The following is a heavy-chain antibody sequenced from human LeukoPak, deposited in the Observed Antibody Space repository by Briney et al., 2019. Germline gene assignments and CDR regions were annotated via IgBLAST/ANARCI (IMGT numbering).Heavy chain of an antibody. CDR1: GYSISSYYY. CDR3: ARDNVLGVFHDSSLQAGFDY. J-gene: IGHJ4*02. Sequence: PSETLSLTCTVSGYSISSYYYWGWIRQPPGKGLEWIGSIYHSGNTHYNPSLKSRLTMSVDTSKNQFSLKLSSVTAADTAVYYCARDNVLGVFHDSSLQAGFDYWGQGTLVTVSS. V-gene: IGHV4-38-2*02. D-gene: IGHD3-22*01. CDR2: IYHSGNT.